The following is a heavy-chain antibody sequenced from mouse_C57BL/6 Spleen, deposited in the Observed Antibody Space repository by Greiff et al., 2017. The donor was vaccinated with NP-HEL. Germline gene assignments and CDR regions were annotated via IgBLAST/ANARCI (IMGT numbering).Heavy chain of an antibody. CDR2: IFPGSGST. V-gene: IGHV1-75*01. Sequence: VQLQQSGPELVKPGASVKISCKASGYTFTDYYINWVKQRPGQGLEWIGWIFPGSGSTYYNEKFKGKATLTVDKSSSTAYMLLSSLTSEDSAVYFCARRGTGYGSSYLDWYFDVWGTGTTVTVSS. CDR3: ARRGTGYGSSYLDWYFDV. J-gene: IGHJ1*03. CDR1: GYTFTDYY. D-gene: IGHD1-1*01.